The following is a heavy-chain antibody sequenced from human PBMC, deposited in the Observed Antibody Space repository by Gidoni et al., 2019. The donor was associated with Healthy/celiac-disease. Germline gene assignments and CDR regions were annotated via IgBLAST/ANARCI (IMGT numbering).Heavy chain of an antibody. Sequence: QVQLVESGGGVVQPGRSLRLSCAASGFTFSSYGMHWVRQAPGKGLGWVAVVSYDGSNKYYADSVKVRFTISRDNSKNTLYLQMNSLRAEDTAVYYCAKMTEADPWGQGTLVTVSS. CDR1: GFTFSSYG. CDR2: VSYDGSNK. D-gene: IGHD2-21*02. CDR3: AKMTEADP. J-gene: IGHJ5*02. V-gene: IGHV3-30*18.